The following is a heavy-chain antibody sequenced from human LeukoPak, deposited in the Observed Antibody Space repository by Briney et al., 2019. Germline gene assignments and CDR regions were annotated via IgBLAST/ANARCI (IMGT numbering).Heavy chain of an antibody. V-gene: IGHV3-30*18. CDR2: ISHDGSNK. J-gene: IGHJ5*02. D-gene: IGHD6-19*01. CDR1: GFTFSSYG. CDR3: AKSWQWPANPDYNWFDP. Sequence: PGGSLRLSCAASGFTFSSYGMHWVRQAPGKGLEWVAVISHDGSNKYYADSVKGRFTISRDNSKNTLYLQMNSLRAEDTAVYYCAKSWQWPANPDYNWFDPWGQGTLVTVSS.